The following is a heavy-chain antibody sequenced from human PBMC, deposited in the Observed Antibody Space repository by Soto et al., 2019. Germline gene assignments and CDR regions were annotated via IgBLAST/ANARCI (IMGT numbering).Heavy chain of an antibody. CDR3: ARPRGSPYDSSDYYSSHDAFDI. CDR1: GYSFTSYW. V-gene: IGHV5-10-1*01. D-gene: IGHD3-22*01. J-gene: IGHJ3*02. CDR2: IDPSDSYT. Sequence: GESLKISCKGSGYSFTSYWISWVRQMPGKGLEWMGRIDPSDSYTNYSPSFQGHVTISADKSISTAYLQWSSLKASDTAMYYCARPRGSPYDSSDYYSSHDAFDIWGQGTMVTVSS.